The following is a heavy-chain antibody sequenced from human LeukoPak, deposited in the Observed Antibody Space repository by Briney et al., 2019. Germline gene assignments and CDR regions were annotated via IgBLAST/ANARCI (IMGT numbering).Heavy chain of an antibody. CDR2: IYSGGET. J-gene: IGHJ5*02. CDR3: ARDYFGP. V-gene: IGHV3-53*01. CDR1: GFTFSSYS. Sequence: PGGSLRLSCAASGFTFSSYSMNWVRQAPGKGLEWVSLIYSGGETRYADSVKGRFTISRDNSKNTLYLQMDSLRAEDTAVYYCARDYFGPWGQGTLVTVSS.